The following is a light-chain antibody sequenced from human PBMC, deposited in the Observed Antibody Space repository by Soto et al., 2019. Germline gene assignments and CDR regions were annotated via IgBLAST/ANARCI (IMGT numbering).Light chain of an antibody. CDR2: DVS. CDR3: SSYAISSTLVV. J-gene: IGLJ3*02. V-gene: IGLV2-14*01. Sequence: QSALTQPASVSGSPGQSITISCTGTSSDVGGYNYVSWYQQHPGKAPKLMIYDVSNRPSGVSNRFSGSKSGNTASLTISGLXAXXEGDYYCSSYAISSTLVVFGGGTKLTVL. CDR1: SSDVGGYNY.